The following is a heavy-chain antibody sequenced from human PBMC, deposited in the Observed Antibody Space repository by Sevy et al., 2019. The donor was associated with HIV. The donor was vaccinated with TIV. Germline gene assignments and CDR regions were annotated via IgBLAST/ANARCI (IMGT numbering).Heavy chain of an antibody. CDR2: FDPEDGET. D-gene: IGHD3-22*01. J-gene: IGHJ4*02. CDR1: GNTLTEVS. V-gene: IGHV1-24*01. Sequence: ASVKVSCKVSGNTLTEVSMHWVRQAPGKGLEWMAGFDPEDGETIYAQKFEGRVTLTEDTSTDTSYMELSSLRSEGTAVYYCASSRDYYDNSAPNFDHWGQGILVTVSS. CDR3: ASSRDYYDNSAPNFDH.